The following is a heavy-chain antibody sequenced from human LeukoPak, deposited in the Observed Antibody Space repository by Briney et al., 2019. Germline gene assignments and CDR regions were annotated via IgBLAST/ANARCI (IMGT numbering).Heavy chain of an antibody. CDR1: GFTFSSYE. Sequence: GGSLRLSCAASGFTFSSYEMNWVRQAPGQGLEWVSYISSSGSTIYYADSVKGRFTTSRDYAKNSLYLQMNSLRAEDTAVYYCARAVEMATIEDYWGQGTLVTVSA. D-gene: IGHD5-24*01. CDR2: ISSSGSTI. CDR3: ARAVEMATIEDY. V-gene: IGHV3-48*03. J-gene: IGHJ4*02.